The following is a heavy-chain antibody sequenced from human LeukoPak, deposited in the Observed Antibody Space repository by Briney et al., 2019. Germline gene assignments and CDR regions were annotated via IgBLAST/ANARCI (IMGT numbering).Heavy chain of an antibody. CDR1: GFTFSSYA. V-gene: IGHV3-30-3*01. CDR3: ARDHMRRGDNWFDP. D-gene: IGHD2-2*01. CDR2: ISYDGSNK. Sequence: GGSLRLSCAASGFTFSSYAMHWVLQAPGKGLEWVAVISYDGSNKYYADSVKGRFTISRDNSKNTLYLQMNSLRAEDTAVYYCARDHMRRGDNWFDPWGQGTLVTVSS. J-gene: IGHJ5*02.